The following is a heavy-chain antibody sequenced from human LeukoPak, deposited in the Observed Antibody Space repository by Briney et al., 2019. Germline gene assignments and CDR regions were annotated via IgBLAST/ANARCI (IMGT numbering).Heavy chain of an antibody. CDR3: ARGVVATMGADY. V-gene: IGHV4-59*01. Sequence: SETLSLTCTVSGGSISSYYWSWIRQPPGKGLKWIGNIYYSGSTNYNPSLKSRVTISVDTSKNQFSLKLRSVTAADTAVYYCARGVVATMGADYWGQGTLVTVSS. D-gene: IGHD5-12*01. J-gene: IGHJ4*02. CDR2: IYYSGST. CDR1: GGSISSYY.